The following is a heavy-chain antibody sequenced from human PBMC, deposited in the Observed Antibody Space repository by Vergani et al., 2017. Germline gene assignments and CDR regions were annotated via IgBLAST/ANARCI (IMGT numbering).Heavy chain of an antibody. J-gene: IGHJ4*02. CDR2: ISGSGGST. CDR1: GFTFSSYA. V-gene: IGHV3-23*01. CDR3: AKLGTYYYDSSGYPFH. D-gene: IGHD3-22*01. Sequence: EVQLLESGGGLVQPGGSLRLSFAASGFTFSSYAMSWVRQAPGKGLEWVSAISGSGGSTYYADSVKGRFTISRDNSKNTLYLQMNSLRAEDTAVYYCAKLGTYYYDSSGYPFHWGQGTLVTVSS.